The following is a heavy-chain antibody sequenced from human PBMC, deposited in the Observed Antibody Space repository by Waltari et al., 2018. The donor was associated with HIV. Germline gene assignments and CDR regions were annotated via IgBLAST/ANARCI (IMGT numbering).Heavy chain of an antibody. CDR3: AREISSSWAGNWFDP. CDR1: GFTFSSYW. Sequence: EVQLVESGGGLVQPGGSLRLSCAASGFTFSSYWMHWVRQAPGKGLVWVSWINSDGSSTTYADSVKGRLTISRDNAKNTLYLQMNNLRAEDTAVYYCAREISSSWAGNWFDPWGQGTLVTVSS. CDR2: INSDGSST. V-gene: IGHV3-74*01. J-gene: IGHJ5*02. D-gene: IGHD6-13*01.